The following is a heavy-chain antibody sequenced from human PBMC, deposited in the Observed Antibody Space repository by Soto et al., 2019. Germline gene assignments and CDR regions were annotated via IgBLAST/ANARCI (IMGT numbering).Heavy chain of an antibody. CDR1: GFTFSSYA. J-gene: IGHJ4*02. Sequence: GGSLRLSCAASGFTFSSYAMSWVRQGPGKGLEWVSAISESGASTYYADSVKGRFTIPRDNSKNTLYLQMNSLRVEDTAVYYCAKPSTRYCGGDCSWDYWGQGTLVTVSS. D-gene: IGHD2-21*02. V-gene: IGHV3-23*01. CDR3: AKPSTRYCGGDCSWDY. CDR2: ISESGAST.